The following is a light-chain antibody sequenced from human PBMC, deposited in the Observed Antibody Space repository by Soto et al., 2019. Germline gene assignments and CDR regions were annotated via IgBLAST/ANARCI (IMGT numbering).Light chain of an antibody. V-gene: IGKV3-11*01. Sequence: EIVLTQSPATLSLSPGERATLSCRASQSVGSYLGWYQHKPGQAPRLLIYDASNRAPGIPARFSGSGSGTDFTLTISSLEPEDFATYYCQHYNSYSEAFGQGTKVELK. CDR1: QSVGSY. CDR2: DAS. CDR3: QHYNSYSEA. J-gene: IGKJ1*01.